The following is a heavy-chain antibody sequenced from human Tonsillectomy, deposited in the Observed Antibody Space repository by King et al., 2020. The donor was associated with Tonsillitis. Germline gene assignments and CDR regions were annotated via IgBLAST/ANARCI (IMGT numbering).Heavy chain of an antibody. Sequence: DVQLVESGGGLVQPGGSLRLSCAASGFTFSDYAMSWVRQAPGKGLEWVSLVFGGGVGTYSADSVKGRFTISRDNSKNTLYLQMDSLRADDPAVYHCAKNHRDTVPHYQSAYWGPRTPVIASS. CDR2: VFGGGVGT. V-gene: IGHV3-23*04. D-gene: IGHD1-14*01. CDR3: AKNHRDTVPHYQSAY. J-gene: IGHJ4*02. CDR1: GFTFSDYA.